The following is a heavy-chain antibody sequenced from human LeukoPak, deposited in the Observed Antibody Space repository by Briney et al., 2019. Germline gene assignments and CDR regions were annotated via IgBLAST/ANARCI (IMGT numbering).Heavy chain of an antibody. CDR1: GYSFTSYW. D-gene: IGHD7-27*01. CDR2: IYPGDSDT. CDR3: ARSRAPGAADAFDI. Sequence: GESLKISCKDSGYSFTSYWIGWVRQMPGKGLEWMGIIYPGDSDTRYSPSFQGQVTISADKSINTAYLQWSSLKAPDTAMYYCARSRAPGAADAFDIWGQRTMVTVSS. J-gene: IGHJ3*02. V-gene: IGHV5-51*01.